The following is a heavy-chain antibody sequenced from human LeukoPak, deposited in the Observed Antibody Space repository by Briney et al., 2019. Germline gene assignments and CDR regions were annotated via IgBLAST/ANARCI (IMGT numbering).Heavy chain of an antibody. Sequence: GGSLRLSCAASGFTFSSYAMSWVRQAPGKGLEWVSAISGSGTGTYYADSVKGRFTISRDNARSSLYLQMNSLRAEDTAMYYCARERWLQLWYFDYWGQGTLVTVSS. D-gene: IGHD5-24*01. V-gene: IGHV3-23*01. J-gene: IGHJ4*02. CDR1: GFTFSSYA. CDR2: ISGSGTGT. CDR3: ARERWLQLWYFDY.